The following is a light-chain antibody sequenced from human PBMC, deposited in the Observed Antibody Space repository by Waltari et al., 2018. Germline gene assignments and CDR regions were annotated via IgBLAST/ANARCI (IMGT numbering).Light chain of an antibody. CDR1: SSDVGSYNL. Sequence: QSALTQPASVSGSPGQSITLSCTGTSSDVGSYNLVSWFQQHPGKAPKLMIYEGSKRPLGVSNRFSGSKSGNTASLTISGLQAEDEADYYCCSYAGGSAPYVFGTGTKVTVL. J-gene: IGLJ1*01. CDR2: EGS. CDR3: CSYAGGSAPYV. V-gene: IGLV2-23*01.